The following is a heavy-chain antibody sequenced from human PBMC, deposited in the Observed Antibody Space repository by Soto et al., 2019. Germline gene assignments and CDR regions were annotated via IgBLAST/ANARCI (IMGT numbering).Heavy chain of an antibody. V-gene: IGHV3-48*01. CDR2: ISSSSSTI. CDR1: GFTFSSYS. J-gene: IGHJ5*02. CDR3: ARDLVRGVPGP. D-gene: IGHD3-10*01. Sequence: GGSLRLSCAASGFTFSSYSMNWVRQAPGKGLEWVSYISSSSSTIYYADSVKGRFTISRDNAKNSLYLQMNSLRAEDTAVYYCARDLVRGVPGPSAQGTLVTVSS.